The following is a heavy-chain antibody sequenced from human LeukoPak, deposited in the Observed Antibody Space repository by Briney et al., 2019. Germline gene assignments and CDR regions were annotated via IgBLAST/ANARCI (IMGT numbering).Heavy chain of an antibody. D-gene: IGHD4-17*01. CDR3: ARCLPVYGDDDASAL. Sequence: PSETLSLTCTVSGGSACSGRVYLGWIRQPPGKGLEWIGYIDYSGSTNYNPSLKSRVTISVDTSKNQLSLKLSSVTAADTSVYYCARCLPVYGDDDASALWGQGTMVTVSS. V-gene: IGHV4-61*01. CDR2: IDYSGST. J-gene: IGHJ3*01. CDR1: GGSACSGRVY.